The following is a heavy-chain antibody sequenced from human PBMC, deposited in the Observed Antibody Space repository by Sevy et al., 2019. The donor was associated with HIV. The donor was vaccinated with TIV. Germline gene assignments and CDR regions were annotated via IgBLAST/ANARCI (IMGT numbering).Heavy chain of an antibody. CDR2: ISYDGSNK. CDR3: AKTGSYGSGSYYGFDY. Sequence: GGSLRLSCAASGFTFSSYGMHWVRQAPGKGLEWVAVISYDGSNKYYVDSVKGRFTISRDNSKNTLYLQMNSLRAEDTAVYYCAKTGSYGSGSYYGFDYWGQGTLVTVSS. V-gene: IGHV3-30*18. J-gene: IGHJ4*02. CDR1: GFTFSSYG. D-gene: IGHD3-10*01.